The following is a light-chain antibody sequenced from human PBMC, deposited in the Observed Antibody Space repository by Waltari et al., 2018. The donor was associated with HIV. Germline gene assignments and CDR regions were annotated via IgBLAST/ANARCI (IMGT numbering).Light chain of an antibody. CDR2: DVN. Sequence: QSALTQPHSVSGSPGQSVPISCTGTSSDICGYNYVSWYRQFPGKAPSVILHDVNRRPSGGPDRFAGSKSGNTASLTISGLQTDDEADYYCCSYAGNSDVVFGGGTTLTVL. CDR3: CSYAGNSDVV. J-gene: IGLJ2*01. CDR1: SSDICGYNY. V-gene: IGLV2-11*01.